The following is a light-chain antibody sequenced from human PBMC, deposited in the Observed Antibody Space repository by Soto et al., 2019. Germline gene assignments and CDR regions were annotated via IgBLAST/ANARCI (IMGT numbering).Light chain of an antibody. CDR3: HQADSSFT. V-gene: IGKV1-12*01. CDR2: GAS. J-gene: IGKJ3*01. CDR1: QGIGTW. Sequence: DIKMTQSPSSVSASVGDSVTITCRASQGIGTWLAWYQQKPGQAPKLLIYGASRLQSGVPSRFSGSGSGTNFTLTITSQQPEDFADYYCHQADSSFTVGPGTKVDIK.